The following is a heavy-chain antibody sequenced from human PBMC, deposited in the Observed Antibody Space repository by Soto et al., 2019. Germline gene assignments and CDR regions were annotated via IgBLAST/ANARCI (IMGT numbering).Heavy chain of an antibody. J-gene: IGHJ6*02. CDR2: IIPIFGTA. D-gene: IGHD2-15*01. CDR3: AIERGSGGINYDYYGMDV. Sequence: QVQLVQSGAEVKKPGSSVKVSCKASGGTFSSYAISWVRQAPGHGLEWMGGIIPIFGTANYAQKFQGRVTITADEYTSTAYMELSSLISEDTAVYYCAIERGSGGINYDYYGMDVWGHGSTVTFSS. V-gene: IGHV1-69*01. CDR1: GGTFSSYA.